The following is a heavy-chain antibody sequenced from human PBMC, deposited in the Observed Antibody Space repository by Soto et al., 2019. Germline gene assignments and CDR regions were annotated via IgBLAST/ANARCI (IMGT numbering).Heavy chain of an antibody. V-gene: IGHV3-23*01. D-gene: IGHD1-1*01. CDR1: GFPFSIYA. Sequence: GGSLRLSCAASGFPFSIYAMSLVRRSPGKGLEGVSAISGSGGSTYYADSVKGRFTISRDNSKNTLYLQMNSLRAEETAVYYCAKGSMRYNWNRRGAFDIWGKG. CDR2: ISGSGGST. CDR3: AKGSMRYNWNRRGAFDI. J-gene: IGHJ3*02.